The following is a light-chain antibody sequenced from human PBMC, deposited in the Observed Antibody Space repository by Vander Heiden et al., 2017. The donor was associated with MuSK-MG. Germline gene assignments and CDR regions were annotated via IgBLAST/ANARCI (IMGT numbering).Light chain of an antibody. CDR1: QSPLHSNGYNY. CDR2: LGS. J-gene: IGKJ1*01. Sequence: EMVMTESPLSLPVTPGEPASIPCRSSQSPLHSNGYNYLDWYLQKPGQSPQLLIYLGSNRASGVPDRFSGSGSGTDFTLKISRVEAEDVGVYYCMQALQTPWTFGQGTKVEIK. V-gene: IGKV2-28*01. CDR3: MQALQTPWT.